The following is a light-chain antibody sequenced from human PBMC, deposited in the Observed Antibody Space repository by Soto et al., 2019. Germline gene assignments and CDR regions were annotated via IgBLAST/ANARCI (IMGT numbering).Light chain of an antibody. Sequence: EIVLTQSPGTLSLSPGERATLSCRASQSVSNNYLAWYQQKPGQAPRLLIFGASNRATGTPARFSGSGSGTDFTLTISSLEPEDFAVYYCQQYAGSPWTFGQGTKVDIK. CDR1: QSVSNNY. V-gene: IGKV3-20*01. CDR2: GAS. CDR3: QQYAGSPWT. J-gene: IGKJ1*01.